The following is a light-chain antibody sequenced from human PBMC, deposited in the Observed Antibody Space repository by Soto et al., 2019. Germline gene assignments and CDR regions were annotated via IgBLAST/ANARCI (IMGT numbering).Light chain of an antibody. CDR1: QSVSSN. CDR2: GAS. V-gene: IGKV3-15*01. CDR3: QQYKNWPPVT. J-gene: IGKJ4*01. Sequence: EIVMTQSPATLSVSPGERATLSCRASQSVSSNLAWYQQKPGQAPRLLIYGASTRATGIPARFSGSGSGTEFTLTISSLQSEDFAVYYCQQYKNWPPVTFGGGTNVEIK.